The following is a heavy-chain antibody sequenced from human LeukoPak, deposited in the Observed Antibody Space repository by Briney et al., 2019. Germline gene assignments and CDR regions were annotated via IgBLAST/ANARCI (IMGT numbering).Heavy chain of an antibody. CDR3: AAGGLQPFDY. D-gene: IGHD5-24*01. Sequence: SETLSLTCTVSGGSISSYYWSWIRQPPGKGLEWIGYNYYSGSTNYNPSLKGRVTISVDTSKNQFSLKLSSVTAADTAVYYCAAGGLQPFDYWGQGTLVTVSS. CDR2: NYYSGST. CDR1: GGSISSYY. V-gene: IGHV4-59*01. J-gene: IGHJ4*02.